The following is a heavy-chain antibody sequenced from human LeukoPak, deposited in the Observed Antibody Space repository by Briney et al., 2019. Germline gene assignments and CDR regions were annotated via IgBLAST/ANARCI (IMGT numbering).Heavy chain of an antibody. Sequence: GGSLRLSCAASGFTVSSNYMSWVRQAPGKGLEWVSVIYSGGSTYYADSVKGRFTISRDNSKNTLYLQMNSPRAEDTAVYYCARGGGSIYYYYGMDVWGQGTTVTVSS. CDR2: IYSGGST. J-gene: IGHJ6*02. D-gene: IGHD2-15*01. CDR1: GFTVSSNY. V-gene: IGHV3-53*01. CDR3: ARGGGSIYYYYGMDV.